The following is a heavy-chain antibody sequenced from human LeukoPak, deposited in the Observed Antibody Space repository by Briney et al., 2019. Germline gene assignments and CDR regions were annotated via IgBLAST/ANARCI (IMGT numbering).Heavy chain of an antibody. CDR1: GYTFTSYG. V-gene: IGHV1-2*02. CDR2: INPNSGGT. CDR3: AREAEGYYFDY. Sequence: GASVKVSCKASGYTFTSYGISWVRQAPGQGLEWMGWINPNSGGTNYAQKFQGRVTMTRDTSISTAYMELSRLRSDDTAVYYCAREAEGYYFDYWGQGTLVTVSS. J-gene: IGHJ4*02.